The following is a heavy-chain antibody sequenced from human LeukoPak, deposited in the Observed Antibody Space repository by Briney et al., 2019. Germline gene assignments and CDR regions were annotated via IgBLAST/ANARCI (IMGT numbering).Heavy chain of an antibody. J-gene: IGHJ4*02. V-gene: IGHV3-48*02. CDR2: ISSSGSTV. D-gene: IGHD3-10*01. Sequence: GGSLRLSCAASGFTFSRYSYHWVRQAPGEGLEWVSYISSSGSTVHYADSVKGRFTISRDNAKNSLYLQMHSLRDEDTSVYYCARAPVIDYYGAGSYCDYWRQGTLVTVSS. CDR1: GFTFSRYS. CDR3: ARAPVIDYYGAGSYCDY.